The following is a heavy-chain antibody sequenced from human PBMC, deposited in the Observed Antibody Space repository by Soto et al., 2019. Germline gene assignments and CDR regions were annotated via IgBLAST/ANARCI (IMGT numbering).Heavy chain of an antibody. J-gene: IGHJ6*03. D-gene: IGHD6-13*01. V-gene: IGHV5-51*01. CDR1: GYSFTTYW. CDR3: ARTRTSSHQYDMDV. CDR2: IYPGDSGT. Sequence: GESLKISCEGSGYSFTTYWIAWVRQMPGKGLEWMGIIYPGDSGTRYSPSFQGQVTISADKSISTAYLQWSSLKASDSAMYYCARTRTSSHQYDMDVWGQGTTVTVS.